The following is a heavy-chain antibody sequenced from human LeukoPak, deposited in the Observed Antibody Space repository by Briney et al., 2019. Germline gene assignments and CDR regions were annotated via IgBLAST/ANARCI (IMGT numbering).Heavy chain of an antibody. J-gene: IGHJ5*02. V-gene: IGHV4-39*01. CDR1: GGSISSSSYY. D-gene: IGHD4-17*01. Sequence: SETLSLTCTVSGGSISSSSYYWGWIRQPPGKGLEWIGSIYYSGSTYYNPSLKSRVTISVDTSKNQFSLKLSSATAADTAVYYCGRHGYGDYVGNWFDPWGQGTLVTVSS. CDR2: IYYSGST. CDR3: GRHGYGDYVGNWFDP.